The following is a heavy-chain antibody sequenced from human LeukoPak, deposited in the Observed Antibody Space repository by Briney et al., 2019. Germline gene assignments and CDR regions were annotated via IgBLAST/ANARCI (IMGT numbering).Heavy chain of an antibody. CDR3: ATDRPKRDSCWDY. Sequence: ASMKVSCKASGYTFTTYGINWVRQAPGQGLEWMGWISTYNGNTNFGQKFQGRVTMTEDTSTDTAYMELSSLRSEDTAVYYCATDRPKRDSCWDYWGQGTLVTVSS. D-gene: IGHD2-2*01. CDR2: ISTYNGNT. J-gene: IGHJ4*02. V-gene: IGHV1-18*04. CDR1: GYTFTTYG.